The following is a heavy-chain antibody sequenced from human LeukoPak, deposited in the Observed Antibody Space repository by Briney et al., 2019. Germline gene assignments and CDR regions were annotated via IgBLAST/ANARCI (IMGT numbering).Heavy chain of an antibody. V-gene: IGHV4-34*01. Sequence: SETLSLTCAVYGGSFSGYYWSWIRQPPGKGLEWIGEINHSGSTNYNPSLKSRVTISVDTSKNQFSLKLSSVTAADTAVYYCARQGGSSGWYLIDWFDPWGQGTLVTVSS. CDR1: GGSFSGYY. D-gene: IGHD6-19*01. J-gene: IGHJ5*02. CDR2: INHSGST. CDR3: ARQGGSSGWYLIDWFDP.